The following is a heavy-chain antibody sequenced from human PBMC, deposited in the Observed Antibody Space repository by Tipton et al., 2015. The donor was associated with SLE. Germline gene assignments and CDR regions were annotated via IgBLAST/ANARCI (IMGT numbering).Heavy chain of an antibody. D-gene: IGHD3-16*01. Sequence: LSLTCTVSGGSIRSSRYYWGWIRQTPGKGREWVSYIRCSGDIVWYADLVEGRFTISRDNSKNTLYLQMSSLKAEDTAIYYCANPGEATPDDMDVWCQGTTVTVSS. CDR2: IRCSGDIV. V-gene: IGHV3-11*04. CDR3: ANPGEATPDDMDV. J-gene: IGHJ6*02. CDR1: GGSIRSSRYY.